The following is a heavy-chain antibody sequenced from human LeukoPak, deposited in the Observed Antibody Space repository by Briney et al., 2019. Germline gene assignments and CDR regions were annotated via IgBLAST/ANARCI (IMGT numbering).Heavy chain of an antibody. D-gene: IGHD3-9*01. CDR3: TTVSYFDWLPRERLDYYYGMDV. V-gene: IGHV3-15*01. Sequence: ETLSLTCAVYGGSFSGYYWSWVRQAPGKGLEWVGRIKSKTDGGTTDYAAPVKGRFTISRDDSKNTLYLQMNSLKTEDTAVYYCTTVSYFDWLPRERLDYYYGMDVWGQGTTVTVSS. J-gene: IGHJ6*02. CDR1: GGSFSGYY. CDR2: IKSKTDGGTT.